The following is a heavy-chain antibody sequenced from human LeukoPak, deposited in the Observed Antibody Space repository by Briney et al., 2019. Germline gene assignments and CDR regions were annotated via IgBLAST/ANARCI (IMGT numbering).Heavy chain of an antibody. CDR1: GGSISSYY. J-gene: IGHJ3*02. D-gene: IGHD3-16*01. CDR3: ARNFGWRPTVSAFDI. CDR2: TYYSGST. Sequence: PSETLSLTCTVSGGSISSYYWSWIRQPPGKGLEWIGSTYYSGSTNYNPSPKSRVTMSVDTSKNQFSLRLSSVTAADTAVYYCARNFGWRPTVSAFDIWGQGTMVTVSS. V-gene: IGHV4-59*12.